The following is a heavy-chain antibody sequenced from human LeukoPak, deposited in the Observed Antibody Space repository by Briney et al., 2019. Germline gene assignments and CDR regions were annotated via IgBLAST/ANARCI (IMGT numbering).Heavy chain of an antibody. J-gene: IGHJ4*02. V-gene: IGHV4-39*07. CDR3: ARALVSGIAAADFDY. Sequence: SETLSLTCTVSGGSISSSGYYWSWLRQPPGKGLEWIGEINHSGSTNYNPSLKSRVTISVDTSKNQFSLKLSSVTAADTAVYYCARALVSGIAAADFDYWGQGTLVTVSS. CDR1: GGSISSSGYY. D-gene: IGHD6-13*01. CDR2: INHSGST.